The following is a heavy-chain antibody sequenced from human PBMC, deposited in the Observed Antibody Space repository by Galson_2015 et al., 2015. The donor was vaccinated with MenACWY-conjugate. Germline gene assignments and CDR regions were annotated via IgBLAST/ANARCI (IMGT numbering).Heavy chain of an antibody. V-gene: IGHV1-69*06. Sequence: SVKVSCKASGGTFSSYAISWVRQAPGQGLEWMGGIIPIFGTANYAQKFQGRVTITADNSKNTLYLQMNSLRAEDTAVYYCAKALLRLQSKIGLDYWGQGTLVTVSS. J-gene: IGHJ4*02. CDR3: AKALLRLQSKIGLDY. D-gene: IGHD5-24*01. CDR2: IIPIFGTA. CDR1: GGTFSSYA.